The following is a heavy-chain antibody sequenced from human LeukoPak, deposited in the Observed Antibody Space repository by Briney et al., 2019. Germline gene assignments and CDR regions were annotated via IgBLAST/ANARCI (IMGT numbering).Heavy chain of an antibody. CDR1: GDSVSSNSAA. V-gene: IGHV6-1*01. CDR3: AREFPPGRRLDPVYMDV. CDR2: TYYRSKWYN. D-gene: IGHD6-19*01. Sequence: SQTLSLTCAISGDSVSSNSAAWNWIRQSPSRGLEWLGRTYYRSKWYNDYAVSVKSRITINPDTSKNQFSLQLNSVTPEDTAVYYCAREFPPGRRLDPVYMDVWGKGTTVTVSS. J-gene: IGHJ6*03.